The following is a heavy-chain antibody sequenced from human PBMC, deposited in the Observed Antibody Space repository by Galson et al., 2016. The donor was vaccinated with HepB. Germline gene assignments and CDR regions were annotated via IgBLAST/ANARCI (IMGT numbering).Heavy chain of an antibody. D-gene: IGHD3-3*01. CDR3: ARWAIFGVIINY. CDR2: IYYRGSN. J-gene: IGHJ4*02. V-gene: IGHV4-59*08. CDR1: DGSNSNDH. Sequence: ETLSLTCTVSDGSNSNDHWSRIRQPPGGGLEWIGHIYYRGSNKYNPSLESRLTISVDTSKNQFSLRLSSVTAADTALYYCARWAIFGVIINYWGQGTLVAVSS.